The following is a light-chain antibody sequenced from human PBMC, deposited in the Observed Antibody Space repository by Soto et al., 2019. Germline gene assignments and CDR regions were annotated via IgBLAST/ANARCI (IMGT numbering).Light chain of an antibody. CDR1: ETISTF. CDR2: AAS. J-gene: IGKJ5*01. V-gene: IGKV1-39*01. Sequence: DFQMTQSPSSLSASVGDRVTMTCRASETISTFLNWYQHKPGKAPKLLIYAASRLQSGVPSRFSGSGSGTDFTLTINGLQPEDFASYYCQQSYSTSPITFGQGTRLEI. CDR3: QQSYSTSPIT.